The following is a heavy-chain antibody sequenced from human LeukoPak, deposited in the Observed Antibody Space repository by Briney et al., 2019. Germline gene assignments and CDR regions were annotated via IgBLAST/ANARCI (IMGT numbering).Heavy chain of an antibody. Sequence: PGRSLRLSCAASGFTFSSYAMSWVRQAPGKGLEWVSAISGSGGSTYYADSVKGRFTISRDNSKNTLYLQMNSLRAEDTAVYYCAKVVGANYYMDVWGKGTTVTVSS. CDR3: AKVVGANYYMDV. CDR2: ISGSGGST. D-gene: IGHD1-26*01. V-gene: IGHV3-23*01. J-gene: IGHJ6*03. CDR1: GFTFSSYA.